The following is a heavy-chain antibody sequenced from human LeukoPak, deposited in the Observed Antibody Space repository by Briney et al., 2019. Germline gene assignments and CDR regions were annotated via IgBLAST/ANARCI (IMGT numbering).Heavy chain of an antibody. CDR3: ARARGAHGAVAGT. J-gene: IGHJ4*02. D-gene: IGHD6-19*01. V-gene: IGHV1-2*04. CDR1: GYTFTGYY. Sequence: GASVKVSCKASGYTFTGYYMHWVRQAPGQGLEWMGWINPNSGGTNYAQKFQGWVTMTRDTSISTAYMELSRLRSDDTAVYYCARARGAHGAVAGTWGQGTLVTVSS. CDR2: INPNSGGT.